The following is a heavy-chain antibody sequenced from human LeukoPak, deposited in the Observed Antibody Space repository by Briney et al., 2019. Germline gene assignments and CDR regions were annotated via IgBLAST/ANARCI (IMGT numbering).Heavy chain of an antibody. CDR3: ARDSAGNDY. V-gene: IGHV3-7*01. J-gene: IGHJ4*02. D-gene: IGHD6-13*01. CDR2: IKQDGSEK. CDR1: GFTFSTYG. Sequence: GGSRRLSCAASGFTFSTYGMSWVRQAPGKGLEWVANIKQDGSEKYYVDSVKGRFTISRDNAKNSLYLQMNSLRAEDTAMYYCARDSAGNDYWGQGTLVTVSS.